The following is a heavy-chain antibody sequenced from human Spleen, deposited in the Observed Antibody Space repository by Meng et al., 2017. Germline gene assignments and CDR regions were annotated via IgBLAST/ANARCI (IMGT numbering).Heavy chain of an antibody. CDR3: ARAPSDIVVVVAATQYYYYYGMDV. CDR1: GGTFSSYA. V-gene: IGHV1-69*06. Sequence: SVKVSCKASGGTFSSYAISWVRQAPGQGLEWMGGIIPIFGTANYAQKFQGRVTITADKSTSTAYMELSSLRSEDTAVYYCARAPSDIVVVVAATQYYYYYGMDVWGQGTTVTGYS. J-gene: IGHJ6*02. CDR2: IIPIFGTA. D-gene: IGHD2-15*01.